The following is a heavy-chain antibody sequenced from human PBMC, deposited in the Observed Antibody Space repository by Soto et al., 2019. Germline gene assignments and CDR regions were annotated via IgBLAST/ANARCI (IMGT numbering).Heavy chain of an antibody. CDR2: ISYDGSNK. CDR3: ARDQETGYSSSGSYYYYGMDV. J-gene: IGHJ6*02. D-gene: IGHD6-13*01. Sequence: PVGSLRLSCAASGFTFSSYAMHWVRQAPGKGLEWVAVISYDGSNKYYADSVKGRFTISRDNSKNTLYLQMNSLRAEDTAVYYCARDQETGYSSSGSYYYYGMDVWGQGTTVTVSS. CDR1: GFTFSSYA. V-gene: IGHV3-30-3*01.